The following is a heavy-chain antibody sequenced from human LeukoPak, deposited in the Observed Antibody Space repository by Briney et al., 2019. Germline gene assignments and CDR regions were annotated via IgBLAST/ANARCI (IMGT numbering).Heavy chain of an antibody. CDR1: GFTFSSYG. J-gene: IGHJ6*03. D-gene: IGHD3-16*01. V-gene: IGHV3-30*18. Sequence: GALRLSCAASGFTFSSYGMHWVRQAPGKGLEWVAVISYDGSNKYYADSVKGRFTISRDNSKNTLYLQMNSLRAEDTAVYYCAKAFRGLREYYYYMDVWGKGTTVTVSS. CDR2: ISYDGSNK. CDR3: AKAFRGLREYYYYMDV.